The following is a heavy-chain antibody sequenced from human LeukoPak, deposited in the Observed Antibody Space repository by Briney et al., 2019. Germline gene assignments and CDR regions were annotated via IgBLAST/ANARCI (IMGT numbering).Heavy chain of an antibody. J-gene: IGHJ4*02. Sequence: GGSLRLSCVASGFTLRSYVMNWVRQTPGKGLEWVSSISGSGDSTFYADSVKGRFTISRDNSKNTLYLQMNSLRAEDTALYYCAKANGYNSGATDYWGQGTLVTVSS. V-gene: IGHV3-23*01. CDR1: GFTLRSYV. CDR2: ISGSGDST. D-gene: IGHD5-24*01. CDR3: AKANGYNSGATDY.